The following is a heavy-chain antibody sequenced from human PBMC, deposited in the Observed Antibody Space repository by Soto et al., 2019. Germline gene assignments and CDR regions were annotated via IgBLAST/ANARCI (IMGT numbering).Heavy chain of an antibody. CDR3: ARGLVGVESYYYGMDV. Sequence: VQLVQSGAEVKKPGASVKVSCKASGYTFTGYYMHWVRQAPGQGLEWMGWINPNSGGTNYAQKFQGWVTMTRDTSISTAYMELSRLRSDDTAVYYCARGLVGVESYYYGMDVWGQGTTVTVSS. D-gene: IGHD2-8*02. CDR2: INPNSGGT. CDR1: GYTFTGYY. V-gene: IGHV1-2*04. J-gene: IGHJ6*02.